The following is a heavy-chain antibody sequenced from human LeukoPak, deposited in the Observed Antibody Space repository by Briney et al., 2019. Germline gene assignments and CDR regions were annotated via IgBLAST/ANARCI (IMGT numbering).Heavy chain of an antibody. CDR1: GYSISSGDY. Sequence: SETLSLTCAVSGYSISSGDYWGWFRQPPGKGLEWIGSIYHSGSTYYNPSLKSRVTISVDRSKNQFSLKLSSVTAADTAVYYCARGGYYYYYMDVWGKGTTVTVSS. V-gene: IGHV4-38-2*01. J-gene: IGHJ6*03. CDR2: IYHSGST. D-gene: IGHD3-16*01. CDR3: ARGGYYYYYMDV.